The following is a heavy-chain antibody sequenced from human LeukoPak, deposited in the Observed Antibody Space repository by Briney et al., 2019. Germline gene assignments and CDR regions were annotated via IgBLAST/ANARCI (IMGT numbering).Heavy chain of an antibody. CDR1: GFTFSSYS. J-gene: IGHJ4*02. V-gene: IGHV3-21*01. Sequence: GGSLKLSCAASGFTFSSYSMNWVRQAPGKGLEWVSSISSSSSYIYYADSVKGRFTISRDNAKNSLYLQMNSLRAEDTAVYYCARDDGGVPSDYWGQGTLVTVSS. CDR3: ARDDGGVPSDY. D-gene: IGHD3-3*01. CDR2: ISSSSSYI.